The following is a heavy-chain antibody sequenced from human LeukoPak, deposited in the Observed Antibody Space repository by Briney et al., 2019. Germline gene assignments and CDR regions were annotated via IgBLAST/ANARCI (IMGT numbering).Heavy chain of an antibody. D-gene: IGHD3-10*01. Sequence: SETLSLTCAVSGGSISSSNWWSWVRQPPGKGLEWIGEIYHSGSTNYNPSLKSRVTISVDTSKNQFSLRLTSVTAADTAVYFCVARVEWGGYGSGRPEVFDIWGQGTMVTVSS. CDR3: VARVEWGGYGSGRPEVFDI. J-gene: IGHJ3*02. V-gene: IGHV4-4*02. CDR2: IYHSGST. CDR1: GGSISSSNW.